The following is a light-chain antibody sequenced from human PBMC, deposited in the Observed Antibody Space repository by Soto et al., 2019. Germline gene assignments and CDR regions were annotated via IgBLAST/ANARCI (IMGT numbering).Light chain of an antibody. V-gene: IGKV3-20*01. CDR3: QQYVSSPLYT. J-gene: IGKJ2*01. CDR2: GVS. Sequence: NVLTQSPGTLSLSPGERATLSCRTSQSVGSTHLAWYQQKPGQAPRLLIHGVSSRAAGIPDRFSGSGSGTAFTLTISRLAPEDFAVYYCQQYVSSPLYTFGQGTKLEIK. CDR1: QSVGSTH.